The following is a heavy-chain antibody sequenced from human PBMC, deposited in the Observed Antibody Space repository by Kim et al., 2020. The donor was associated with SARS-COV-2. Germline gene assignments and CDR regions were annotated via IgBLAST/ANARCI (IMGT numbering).Heavy chain of an antibody. Sequence: GGSLRLSCAASGFTFDDYAMHWVRQTPGKGLEWVSRISWNSGSIAYADSVKGRFTISRDNAKNSLYLQMNSLRPEDTAFYYCAKDTGRFGTNSAFDYWGQGTLVTVSS. CDR3: AKDTGRFGTNSAFDY. CDR1: GFTFDDYA. J-gene: IGHJ4*02. D-gene: IGHD2-8*01. CDR2: ISWNSGSI. V-gene: IGHV3-9*01.